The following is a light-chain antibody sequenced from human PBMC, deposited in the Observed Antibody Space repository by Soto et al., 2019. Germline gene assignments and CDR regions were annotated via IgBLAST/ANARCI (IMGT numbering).Light chain of an antibody. V-gene: IGKV3-20*01. CDR1: QSVSSSY. J-gene: IGKJ1*01. CDR3: QQYGSSPGT. Sequence: EIVLTQSPCTLSFSPLERATLSCRASQSVSSSYLAWYQQKPGQAPRLLIYGASSRATGIPDRFSGSGSGTDFTLTISRLEPEDFAVYYCQQYGSSPGTFGQGTKV. CDR2: GAS.